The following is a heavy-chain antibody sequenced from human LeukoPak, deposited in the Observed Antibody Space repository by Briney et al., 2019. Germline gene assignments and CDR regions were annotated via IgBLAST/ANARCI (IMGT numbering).Heavy chain of an antibody. D-gene: IGHD3-3*02. CDR3: ARVPGFIYGGFDY. J-gene: IGHJ4*02. CDR2: ISYDGSNK. CDR1: GFTFSSYA. Sequence: GGSLRLSCAASGFTFSSYAMHWVRQAPGKGLEWVAVISYDGSNKYYADSVKGRFTISRDNSKNTLYLQMNSLRAEDTAVYYCARVPGFIYGGFDYWGQGTLVTVSS. V-gene: IGHV3-30*04.